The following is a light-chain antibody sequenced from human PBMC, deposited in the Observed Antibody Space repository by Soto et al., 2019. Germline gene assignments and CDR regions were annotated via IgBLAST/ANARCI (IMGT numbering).Light chain of an antibody. CDR3: QQRSNWPPIT. Sequence: EIVLTQSPATLSLSPGERATLSCRASQSVSSYLAWYQQKPGQAPRLLIYDASNRATGIPARVSGSGSGTDFTLTISSLEPEDFAVYYSQQRSNWPPITFGQGTRLEIK. J-gene: IGKJ5*01. CDR2: DAS. CDR1: QSVSSY. V-gene: IGKV3-11*01.